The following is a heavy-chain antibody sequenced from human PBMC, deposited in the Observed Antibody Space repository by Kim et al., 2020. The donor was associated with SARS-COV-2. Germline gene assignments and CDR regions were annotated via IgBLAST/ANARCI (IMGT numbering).Heavy chain of an antibody. CDR2: IIPIFGTA. J-gene: IGHJ3*02. CDR1: GGTFSSYA. V-gene: IGHV1-69*13. Sequence: SVKVSCKASGGTFSSYAISWVRQAPGQGLEWMGGIIPIFGTANYAQKFQGRVTITADESTSTAYMELSSLRSEDTAVYYCARENIAVADFDAFDIWGQGTMVTVSS. CDR3: ARENIAVADFDAFDI. D-gene: IGHD6-19*01.